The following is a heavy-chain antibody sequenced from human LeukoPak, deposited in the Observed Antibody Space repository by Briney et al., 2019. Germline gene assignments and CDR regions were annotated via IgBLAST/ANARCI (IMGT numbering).Heavy chain of an antibody. Sequence: SETLSLTCTVSGGSISSYYWSWIRQPAGKGLEWIGRIYTSGSTNYNPSLKSRVTMSVDTSKNQFSLKLSSVTAADTAVYYCARGEGSGSYYVPFDYWGQGTLVTVSS. J-gene: IGHJ4*02. D-gene: IGHD1-26*01. CDR1: GGSISSYY. CDR3: ARGEGSGSYYVPFDY. CDR2: IYTSGST. V-gene: IGHV4-4*07.